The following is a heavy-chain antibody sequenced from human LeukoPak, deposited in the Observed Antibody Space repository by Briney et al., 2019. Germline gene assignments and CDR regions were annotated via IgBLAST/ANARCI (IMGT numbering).Heavy chain of an antibody. CDR3: ARDQRGAAAGTCLY. Sequence: GGSLRLSCAASGFTFSSYEMNWVRQAPGKGLEWVSYISSSGSTIYYADSVKGRFTISRDNAKNSLYLQMNSLRAEDTAVYYCARDQRGAAAGTCLYWGQGTLVTVSS. D-gene: IGHD6-13*01. J-gene: IGHJ4*02. V-gene: IGHV3-48*03. CDR2: ISSSGSTI. CDR1: GFTFSSYE.